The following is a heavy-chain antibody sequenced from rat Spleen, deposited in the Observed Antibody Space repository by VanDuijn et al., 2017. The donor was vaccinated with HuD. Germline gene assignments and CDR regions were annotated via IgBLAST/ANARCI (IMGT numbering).Heavy chain of an antibody. D-gene: IGHD1-12*01. Sequence: EVQLVESGGDLVQPGRSLELSCAASGFTFSDYAMAWVRQAPTTGLEWVATISYGDSSGHSGTYYRDSVKGRFTISRDNAKSTLSLQMNNLRSEDTAMYYCARTVALRDSYAFLDYWGQGVIVTVSS. CDR3: ARTVALRDSYAFLDY. V-gene: IGHV5-17*01. J-gene: IGHJ2*01. CDR2: ISYGDSSGHSGT. CDR1: GFTFSDYA.